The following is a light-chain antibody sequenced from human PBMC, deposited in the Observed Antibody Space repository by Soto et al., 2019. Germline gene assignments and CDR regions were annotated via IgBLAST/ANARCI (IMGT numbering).Light chain of an antibody. V-gene: IGKV3-20*01. CDR2: GAS. CDR3: HRYDAAVWT. CDR1: QTLTSRY. Sequence: EIVLTQSPGALSLSPGERVTLSCRASQTLTSRYLSWYQQKLGQSPRLLIYGASIRAPGIPDRFSGSGSGTDFTLTISRLEAEDFAMYYCHRYDAAVWTFGKGTKIEIK. J-gene: IGKJ1*01.